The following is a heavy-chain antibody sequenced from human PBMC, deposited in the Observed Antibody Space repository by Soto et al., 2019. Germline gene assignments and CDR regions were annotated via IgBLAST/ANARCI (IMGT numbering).Heavy chain of an antibody. V-gene: IGHV1-3*01. D-gene: IGHD3-22*01. CDR1: GYTFTSYA. CDR2: INAGNGNT. Sequence: ASVKVSCKASGYTFTSYAMHWVRQAPGQRLEWMGWINAGNGNTKYSQKFQGRVTITRDTSASTAYMELSSLRSEDTAVYYCARDGYYYDSSGYYYHFDYWGQGTLVTVSS. CDR3: ARDGYYYDSSGYYYHFDY. J-gene: IGHJ4*02.